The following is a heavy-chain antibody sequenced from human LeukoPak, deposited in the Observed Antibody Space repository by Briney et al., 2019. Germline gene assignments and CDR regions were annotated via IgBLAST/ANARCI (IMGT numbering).Heavy chain of an antibody. CDR3: AREKWFGESHDAFDI. J-gene: IGHJ3*02. CDR1: GYTFTGYY. D-gene: IGHD3-10*01. CDR2: TNPNSGGT. Sequence: ASVKVSCKASGYTFTGYYMHWVRQAPGQGLEGMGGTNPNSGGTNYAQKFQGRVTMTRDTSISTAYMELSRMRDDDTAVYYCAREKWFGESHDAFDIWGQGTMVTVSS. V-gene: IGHV1-2*02.